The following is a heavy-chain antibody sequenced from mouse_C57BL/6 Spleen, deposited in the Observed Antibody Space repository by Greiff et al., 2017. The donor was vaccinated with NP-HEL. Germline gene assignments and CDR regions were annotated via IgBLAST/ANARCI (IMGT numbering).Heavy chain of an antibody. Sequence: EVKLVESGTVLARPGASVKMSCKTSGYTFTSYWMHWVKQRPGQGLEWIGAIYPGNSDTSYNQKFKGKAKLTAVTSASTAYMELSSLTNEDSAVYYCTRASGSSAWFAYWGQGTLVTVSA. CDR3: TRASGSSAWFAY. D-gene: IGHD1-1*01. V-gene: IGHV1-5*01. CDR2: IYPGNSDT. CDR1: GYTFTSYW. J-gene: IGHJ3*01.